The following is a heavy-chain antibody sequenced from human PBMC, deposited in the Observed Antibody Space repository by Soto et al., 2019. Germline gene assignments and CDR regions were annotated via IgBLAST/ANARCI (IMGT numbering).Heavy chain of an antibody. D-gene: IGHD2-21*01. J-gene: IGHJ5*02. V-gene: IGHV4-38-2*01. Sequence: SETLSLTCSVSGDSVMSGLYWGWIRQSPGKGPEWIGSIYPSGTTYYNPSLKSRVTISVDTSKNVFSLSLTSVNAADTALYFCVGYSASRNRFDPWGQGTLVTVSS. CDR1: GDSVMSGLY. CDR3: VGYSASRNRFDP. CDR2: IYPSGTT.